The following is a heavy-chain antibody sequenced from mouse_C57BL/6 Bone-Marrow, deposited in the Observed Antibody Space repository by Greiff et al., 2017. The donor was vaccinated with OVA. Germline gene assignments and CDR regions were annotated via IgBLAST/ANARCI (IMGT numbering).Heavy chain of an antibody. Sequence: VHVKQSGTVLARPGASVKMSCKTSGYTFTSYWMHWVKQRPGQGLEWIGAIYPGNSDTSYNQKFKGKAKLTAVTSASTAYMELSSLTNEDSAVYYCTRFTTGLYYFDYWGQGTTLTVSS. CDR1: GYTFTSYW. CDR2: IYPGNSDT. V-gene: IGHV1-5*01. J-gene: IGHJ2*01. CDR3: TRFTTGLYYFDY. D-gene: IGHD1-1*01.